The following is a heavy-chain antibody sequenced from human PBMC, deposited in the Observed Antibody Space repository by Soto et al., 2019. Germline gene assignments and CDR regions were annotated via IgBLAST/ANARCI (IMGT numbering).Heavy chain of an antibody. J-gene: IGHJ4*02. Sequence: GGSLRLSCAASGFIFSSFGMHWVRQAPGKGLEWVAHIWYDGSNTYYADSVKGRFTISRDNSRNTVYLQMDSLRAEDTAVYHCVRDLLGSGGHFDYWGQGTPVTVSS. CDR3: VRDLLGSGGHFDY. CDR2: IWYDGSNT. CDR1: GFIFSSFG. D-gene: IGHD7-27*01. V-gene: IGHV3-33*01.